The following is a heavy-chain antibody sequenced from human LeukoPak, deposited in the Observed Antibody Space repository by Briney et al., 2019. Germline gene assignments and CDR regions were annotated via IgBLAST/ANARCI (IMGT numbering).Heavy chain of an antibody. CDR2: INHSGST. CDR1: GGSFSGYY. Sequence: SETLSLTCAVYGGSFSGYYWSWIRQPPGKGLEWIGEINHSGSTNYNPSLKSRVTISVDTSKNQFSLKLSSVTAADTAVYYCARGAVAGPKGPNWFDPWGQGTLVTVSS. D-gene: IGHD6-19*01. J-gene: IGHJ5*02. CDR3: ARGAVAGPKGPNWFDP. V-gene: IGHV4-34*01.